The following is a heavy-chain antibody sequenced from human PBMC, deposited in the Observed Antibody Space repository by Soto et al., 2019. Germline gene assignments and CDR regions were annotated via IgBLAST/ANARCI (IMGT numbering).Heavy chain of an antibody. CDR3: TRGADGFDY. Sequence: GGSLRLSCAASGFTFSSYDFHWVRQATGKGLEWVSGIGTAGDTYYAGSVKGRFFMSRENAKNSLYLQMNSLRAGDTAVYYCTRGADGFDYWGQGTLVTVSS. D-gene: IGHD3-16*01. V-gene: IGHV3-13*01. J-gene: IGHJ4*02. CDR1: GFTFSSYD. CDR2: IGTAGDT.